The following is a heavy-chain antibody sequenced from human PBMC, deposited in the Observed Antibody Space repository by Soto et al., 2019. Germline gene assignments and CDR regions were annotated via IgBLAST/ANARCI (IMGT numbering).Heavy chain of an antibody. D-gene: IGHD3-22*01. CDR3: ARYYYDTSGYYYDY. Sequence: SETLSLPCSVSGGSIRTYYWSLIRQPPGKGLEWIGYIYYSGSTNYSPSLKSRVTISVDTSENRFSLKLSSVTAAHTAVYYCARYYYDTSGYYYDYWGQGSLVTVSS. J-gene: IGHJ4*02. CDR2: IYYSGST. CDR1: GGSIRTYY. V-gene: IGHV4-59*01.